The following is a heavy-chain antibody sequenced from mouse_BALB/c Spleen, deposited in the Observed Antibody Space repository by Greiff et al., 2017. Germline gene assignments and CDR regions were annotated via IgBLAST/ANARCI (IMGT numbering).Heavy chain of an antibody. J-gene: IGHJ1*01. CDR2: ISSGISTI. CDR1: GFTFSSFG. Sequence: EVKLQESGGGLVQPGGSRKLSCAASGFTFSSFGMHWVRQAPEKGLEWVAYISSGISTIYYADTVKGRFTISRDNPKNTLFLQMTSLRSEDTAMYYCASGGYDRDWYFDVWGAGTTVNVST. V-gene: IGHV5-17*02. CDR3: ASGGYDRDWYFDV. D-gene: IGHD2-2*01.